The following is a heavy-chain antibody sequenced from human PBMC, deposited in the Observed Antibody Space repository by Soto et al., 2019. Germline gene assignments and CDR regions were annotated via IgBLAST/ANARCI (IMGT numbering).Heavy chain of an antibody. J-gene: IGHJ4*02. CDR2: ISGSGGST. CDR1: GFTFSSYA. V-gene: IGHV3-23*01. CDR3: AKRGSGSQFDY. Sequence: EVQLLESGGGLVQPGGSLRLSCAASGFTFSSYAMSWVRQAPGKELEWVSVISGSGGSTYYADSVKGRFTISRDNSKNTLYLQMNSLRAEDTAVHYCAKRGSGSQFDYWGQGTLVTVSS. D-gene: IGHD1-26*01.